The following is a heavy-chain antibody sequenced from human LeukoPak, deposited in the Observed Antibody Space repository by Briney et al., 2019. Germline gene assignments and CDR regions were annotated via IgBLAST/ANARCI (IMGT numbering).Heavy chain of an antibody. CDR1: GGTFSSYA. CDR2: IIPIFGTA. D-gene: IGHD1-26*01. J-gene: IGHJ4*02. Sequence: SVKVSCKASGGTFSSYAISWVRQAPGQGLEWMGGIIPIFGTANYAQKFQGRVTITADESTSTAYMELSSLRSEDTAVYYCARGHWTGYSGSYYQQDYWGQGTLVTVSS. V-gene: IGHV1-69*01. CDR3: ARGHWTGYSGSYYQQDY.